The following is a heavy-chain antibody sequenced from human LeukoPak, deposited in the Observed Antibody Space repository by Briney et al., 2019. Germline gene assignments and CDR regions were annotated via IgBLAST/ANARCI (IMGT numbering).Heavy chain of an antibody. Sequence: SVKVSCKASGGTFSSYAISWVRQAPGQGLEWMGGLIPIFGTANYAQKFQGRVTITADKSTSAAYMELSSLRSEDTAVYYCARAEVLYNWNDVPYGMDVWGQGTLVTVSS. CDR3: ARAEVLYNWNDVPYGMDV. V-gene: IGHV1-69*06. D-gene: IGHD1-1*01. CDR1: GGTFSSYA. J-gene: IGHJ6*02. CDR2: LIPIFGTA.